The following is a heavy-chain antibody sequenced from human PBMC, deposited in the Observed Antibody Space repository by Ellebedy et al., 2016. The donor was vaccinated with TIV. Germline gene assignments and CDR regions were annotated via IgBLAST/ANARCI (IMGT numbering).Heavy chain of an antibody. CDR2: IYYSGST. CDR1: GGSFSGYY. Sequence: GSLRLSXAVYGGSFSGYYWSWIRQPPGKGLEWIGYIYYSGSTNYNPSLKSRVTISVDTSKNQFSLKLSSVTAADTAVYYCARDEQWLGHWGQGTLVTVSS. D-gene: IGHD6-19*01. V-gene: IGHV4-59*01. J-gene: IGHJ4*02. CDR3: ARDEQWLGH.